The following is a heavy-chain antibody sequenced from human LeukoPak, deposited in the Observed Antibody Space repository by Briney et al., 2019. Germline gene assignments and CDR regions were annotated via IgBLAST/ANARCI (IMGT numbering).Heavy chain of an antibody. V-gene: IGHV3-23*01. CDR2: ISGSGGSGGRT. CDR1: GYTFKGYG. J-gene: IGHJ5*02. D-gene: IGHD1-26*01. Sequence: PGGSLRLSCEASGYTFKGYGLTWVRQAPGKGLEWVSGISGSGGSGGRTYYADSVRGRFTISRDSSEKTLYLQMNSLRAEDTAIYYCARGRPLELPLINWFDPWGQGTLVTVSS. CDR3: ARGRPLELPLINWFDP.